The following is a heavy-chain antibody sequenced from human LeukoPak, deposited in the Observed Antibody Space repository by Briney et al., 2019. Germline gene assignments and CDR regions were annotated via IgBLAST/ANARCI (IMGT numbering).Heavy chain of an antibody. CDR2: ISYDGSNK. CDR1: GFTFSSYW. CDR3: AKEGVRGYSYGYGTRNNWFDP. V-gene: IGHV3-30*18. D-gene: IGHD5-18*01. Sequence: GGSLRLSCAASGFTFSSYWMSWVRQAPGKGLEWVAVISYDGSNKYYADSVKGRFTISRDNSKNTLYLQMNSLRAEDTAVYYCAKEGVRGYSYGYGTRNNWFDPWGQGTLVTVSS. J-gene: IGHJ5*02.